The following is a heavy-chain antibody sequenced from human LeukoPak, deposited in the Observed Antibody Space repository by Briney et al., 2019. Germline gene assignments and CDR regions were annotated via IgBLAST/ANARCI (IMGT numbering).Heavy chain of an antibody. D-gene: IGHD3-22*01. Sequence: SETLSLTCTVSGSSISSSSYYWGWIRQPPGKGLEWIGSIYYSGSTYYNPSLKSRVTISVDTSKNQFSLKLSSVTAADTAVYYCARGIGYDSSGYSFYYMDVWGKGTTVTVSS. CDR2: IYYSGST. J-gene: IGHJ6*03. V-gene: IGHV4-39*07. CDR1: GSSISSSSYY. CDR3: ARGIGYDSSGYSFYYMDV.